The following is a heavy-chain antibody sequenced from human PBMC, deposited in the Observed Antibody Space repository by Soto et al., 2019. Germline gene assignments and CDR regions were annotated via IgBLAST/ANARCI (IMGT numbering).Heavy chain of an antibody. D-gene: IGHD2-2*01. CDR1: GFTVSSNY. CDR3: ASKPAAMFWYYYMDV. Sequence: GGSLRLSCAASGFTVSSNYMSWVRQAPGKGLEWVSVIYSGGSTYYADSVKGRFTISRDNSKNTLYLQMNSLRAEDTAVYYCASKPAAMFWYYYMDVWGKGTTVTVSS. J-gene: IGHJ6*03. CDR2: IYSGGST. V-gene: IGHV3-66*01.